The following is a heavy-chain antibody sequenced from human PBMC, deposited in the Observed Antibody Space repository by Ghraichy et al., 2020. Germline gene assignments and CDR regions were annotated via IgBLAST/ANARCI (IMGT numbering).Heavy chain of an antibody. J-gene: IGHJ2*01. D-gene: IGHD6-13*01. Sequence: GESLRLSCAASGFTFSSYDMHWVRQATGKGLEWVSAIGTAGDTYYPGSVKGRFTISRENAKNSLYLQMNSLRAGDTAVYYCARGPAAAGFNWYFDLWGRGTLVTVSS. V-gene: IGHV3-13*01. CDR3: ARGPAAAGFNWYFDL. CDR1: GFTFSSYD. CDR2: IGTAGDT.